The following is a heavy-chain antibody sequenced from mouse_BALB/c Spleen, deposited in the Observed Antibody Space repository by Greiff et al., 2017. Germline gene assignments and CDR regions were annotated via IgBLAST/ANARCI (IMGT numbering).Heavy chain of an antibody. CDR2: ISYDGSN. J-gene: IGHJ1*01. CDR3: ARDKLTTVVDWYFDV. CDR1: GYSITSGYY. V-gene: IGHV3-6*02. Sequence: DVQLVESGPGLVKPSQSLSLTCSVTGYSITSGYYWNWIRQFPGNKLEWMGYISYDGSNNYNPSLKNRISITRDTSKNQFFLKLNSVTTEDTATYYCARDKLTTVVDWYFDVWGAGTTVTVSS. D-gene: IGHD1-1*01.